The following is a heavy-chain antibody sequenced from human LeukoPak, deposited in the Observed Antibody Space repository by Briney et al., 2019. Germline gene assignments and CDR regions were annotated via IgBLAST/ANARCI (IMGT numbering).Heavy chain of an antibody. V-gene: IGHV3-7*01. D-gene: IGHD2-2*01. J-gene: IGHJ4*02. CDR1: GFTFSNYW. CDR2: IKQDGSEE. CDR3: ARDHRFQLLGY. Sequence: QAGGSLRLSCAASGFTFSNYWMTWVRQAPGKGLEWVANIKQDGSEEYYVDSVKGRFTISRDNAKNSLYLQMNSLRAEDTAVYFCARDHRFQLLGYWGRGTLVTVSS.